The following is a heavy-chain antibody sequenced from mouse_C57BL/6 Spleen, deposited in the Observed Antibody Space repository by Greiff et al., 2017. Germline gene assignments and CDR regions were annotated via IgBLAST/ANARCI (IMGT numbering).Heavy chain of an antibody. Sequence: EVQLVEPGGGLVKPGGSLKLSCAASGFTFSDYGMHWVRQAPEKGLEWVAYISSGSSTIYYADTVKGRFTISRDNAKNTLFLQMTSLRSEDTAMYYCAHSNFYAMDYWGQGTSVTVSS. J-gene: IGHJ4*01. CDR2: ISSGSSTI. CDR1: GFTFSDYG. D-gene: IGHD2-5*01. CDR3: AHSNFYAMDY. V-gene: IGHV5-17*01.